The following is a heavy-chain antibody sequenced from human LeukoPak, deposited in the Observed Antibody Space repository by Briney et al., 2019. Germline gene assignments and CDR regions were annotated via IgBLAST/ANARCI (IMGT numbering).Heavy chain of an antibody. J-gene: IGHJ4*02. CDR3: ARAAKQWLVFDY. V-gene: IGHV4-59*01. CDR2: IYYSGST. CDR1: GGSISSYY. D-gene: IGHD6-19*01. Sequence: SETLSLTCTVSGGSISSYYWSWIRQPPGEGLEWIGYIYYSGSTNYNPSLKSRVTISVDPSKNQFSLKLSSVTAADTAVYYCARAAKQWLVFDYWGQGTLVTVSS.